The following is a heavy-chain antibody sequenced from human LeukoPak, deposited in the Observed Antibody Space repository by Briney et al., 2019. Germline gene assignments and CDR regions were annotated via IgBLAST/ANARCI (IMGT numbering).Heavy chain of an antibody. D-gene: IGHD4-11*01. J-gene: IGHJ4*02. V-gene: IGHV1-2*02. Sequence: ASVKVSCKASGYTFTGYYMHWVRQAPGQGLEWMGWINPNSGGTNYAQKFQGRVTMTRDTSISTAYMELSRLRSDDTAVYYCASYSNYGSSYYFDYWGQGTLVTVSS. CDR2: INPNSGGT. CDR1: GYTFTGYY. CDR3: ASYSNYGSSYYFDY.